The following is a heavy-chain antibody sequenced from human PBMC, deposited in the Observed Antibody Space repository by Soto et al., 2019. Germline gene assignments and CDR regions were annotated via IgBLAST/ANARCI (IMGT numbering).Heavy chain of an antibody. Sequence: EVRLVESGGGLVQPGGSLRLSCAASGFTFRNYWMHWVRQVPGKGLMWVSRISSGGDNVVYADSVKGRFTISRDNADNTLYLEMNSRRADDTAMYYCARDRTLTGPTSFIAPWGQGTLVIVSS. D-gene: IGHD3-9*01. CDR3: ARDRTLTGPTSFIAP. CDR2: ISSGGDNV. J-gene: IGHJ5*02. CDR1: GFTFRNYW. V-gene: IGHV3-74*01.